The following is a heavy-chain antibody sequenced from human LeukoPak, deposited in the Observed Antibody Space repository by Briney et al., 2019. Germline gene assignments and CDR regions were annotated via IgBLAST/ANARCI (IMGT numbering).Heavy chain of an antibody. D-gene: IGHD3-16*02. CDR2: INHSGST. J-gene: IGHJ4*02. CDR3: ARGPYMITFGGVIGYFDY. Sequence: SETLSLTRAVYGGSFSGYYWSWIRQPPGKGLEWIGEINHSGSTNYNPSLKSRVTISVDTSKNQFSPKLSSVTAADTAVYYCARGPYMITFGGVIGYFDYWGQGTLVTVSS. CDR1: GGSFSGYY. V-gene: IGHV4-34*01.